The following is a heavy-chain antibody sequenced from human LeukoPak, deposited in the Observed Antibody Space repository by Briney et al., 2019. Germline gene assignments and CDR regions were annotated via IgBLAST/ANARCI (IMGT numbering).Heavy chain of an antibody. D-gene: IGHD4-17*01. Sequence: PGGSLRLSCAASGFTFSSYSMNWVRQAPGKGLEWVSSISSSSSYIYYADSVKGRFTISRDNAKNSLYLQMNSLRAEDTAVYYCAKMDDYGDYASPDYWGQGTLVTVPS. CDR2: ISSSSSYI. J-gene: IGHJ4*02. CDR3: AKMDDYGDYASPDY. CDR1: GFTFSSYS. V-gene: IGHV3-21*01.